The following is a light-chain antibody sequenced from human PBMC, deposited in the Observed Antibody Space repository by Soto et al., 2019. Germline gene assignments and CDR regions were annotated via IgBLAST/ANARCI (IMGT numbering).Light chain of an antibody. CDR2: GAS. V-gene: IGKV3-20*01. Sequence: TQSPSTLSLSTGERATLSCRSSQSVSSNYLAWYQQKPGQAPRLLIYGASSRATGIPDRFSGSGSGTDFTLTISRLEPEDFAVYYCQQYGNSPQTFGQGTKV. CDR1: QSVSSNY. J-gene: IGKJ1*01. CDR3: QQYGNSPQT.